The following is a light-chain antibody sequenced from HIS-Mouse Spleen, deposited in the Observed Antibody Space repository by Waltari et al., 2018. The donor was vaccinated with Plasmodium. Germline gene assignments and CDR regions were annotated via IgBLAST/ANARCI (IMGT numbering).Light chain of an antibody. J-gene: IGKJ3*01. CDR3: QQYNNWSFT. CDR2: GAS. V-gene: IGKV3-15*01. Sequence: EIVMTQSPATLSVSPGESATLSCRASPSVSSNLAWYQQKPGQAPRLLIYGASTRATGIPARFSGSGSGTEFTLTISSLQSEDFAVYYCQQYNNWSFTFGPGTKVDIK. CDR1: PSVSSN.